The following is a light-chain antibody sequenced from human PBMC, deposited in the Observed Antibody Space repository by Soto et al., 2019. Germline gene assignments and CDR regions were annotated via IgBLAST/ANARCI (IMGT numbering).Light chain of an antibody. CDR2: AAS. J-gene: IGKJ5*01. CDR3: QPSYNIPIT. V-gene: IGKV1-39*01. Sequence: DIQMTQSPPSLSASVGDSGTITCRASQSISTYLDWYQQKPGKAPKLLIYAASTLQSGVTSRFSGSGSGTDFTLIISSLQPEDFATFYCQPSYNIPITFGQGTRLDIK. CDR1: QSISTY.